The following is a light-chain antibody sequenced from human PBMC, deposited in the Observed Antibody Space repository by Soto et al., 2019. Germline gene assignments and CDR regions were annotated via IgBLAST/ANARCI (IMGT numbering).Light chain of an antibody. CDR1: QSISSY. V-gene: IGKV1-39*01. CDR3: QQSFGTPFT. Sequence: DIQITHSPSSLSGSLGDRVTITGLASQSISSYLNWYQQKPGKAPKLLVYAASSLQSGVPSRFSGSGSGTDFTLTISSLQPEDFATYYCQQSFGTPFTFGQGTRLESK. J-gene: IGKJ5*01. CDR2: AAS.